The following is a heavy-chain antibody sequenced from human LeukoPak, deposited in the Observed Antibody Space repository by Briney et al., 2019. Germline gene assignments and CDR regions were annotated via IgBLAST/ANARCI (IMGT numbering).Heavy chain of an antibody. Sequence: SETLSLTCAVYGGSFSGYYWSWIRQPPGKGLEWIGEINHSGSTNYNPSLKSRVTISVDTSKNQFSLKLSSVTAADTAVYYCARVYSSGWYAIESFVDYWGQGTLVTVSS. CDR2: INHSGST. D-gene: IGHD6-19*01. CDR3: ARVYSSGWYAIESFVDY. V-gene: IGHV4-34*01. CDR1: GGSFSGYY. J-gene: IGHJ4*02.